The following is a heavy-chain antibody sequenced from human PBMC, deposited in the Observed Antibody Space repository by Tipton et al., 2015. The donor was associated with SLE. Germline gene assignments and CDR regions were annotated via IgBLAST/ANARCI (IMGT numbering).Heavy chain of an antibody. Sequence: TLSLTCIVSGGSISTNYWSWIRQPAGKGLEWIGRVYSSGSTDYNPSFESRVTMSIDTSKKEFPLKLRSVTAADTAIYYCAKDAHYNWLISGNWFDPWGQGSRVTVSS. CDR2: VYSSGST. J-gene: IGHJ5*02. D-gene: IGHD3-9*01. CDR1: GGSISTNY. V-gene: IGHV4-4*07. CDR3: AKDAHYNWLISGNWFDP.